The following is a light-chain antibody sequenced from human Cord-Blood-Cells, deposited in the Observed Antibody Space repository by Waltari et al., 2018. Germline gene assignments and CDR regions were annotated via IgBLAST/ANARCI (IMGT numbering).Light chain of an antibody. CDR3: QQYDNRPDRLT. CDR1: QDISNY. CDR2: DAS. V-gene: IGKV1-33*01. Sequence: DIQMTQSPSSLSASVGDRVTITCQASQDISNYLNWYQQKPGKAPKLLIYDASNLETGVPSRFRGSGSGTDFTFTISSLQPEDIATYYCQQYDNRPDRLTFGGGTKVEIK. J-gene: IGKJ4*01.